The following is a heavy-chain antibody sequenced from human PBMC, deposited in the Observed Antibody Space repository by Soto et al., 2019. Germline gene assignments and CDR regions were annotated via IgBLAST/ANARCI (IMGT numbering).Heavy chain of an antibody. J-gene: IGHJ6*02. V-gene: IGHV1-2*02. Sequence: VASVKVSCKASGYTFTGYYMHWVRQAPGQGLEWMGWINPNSGGTNYAQKFQGRVTMTRDTSISTAYMELSRLRSDDTAVYYCARDRVPTSKSYYYYGMDVWGQGTTVTVSS. CDR3: ARDRVPTSKSYYYYGMDV. CDR2: INPNSGGT. CDR1: GYTFTGYY. D-gene: IGHD2-2*01.